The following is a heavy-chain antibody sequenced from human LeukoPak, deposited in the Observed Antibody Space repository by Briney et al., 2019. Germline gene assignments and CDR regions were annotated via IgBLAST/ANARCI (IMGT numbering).Heavy chain of an antibody. CDR1: GFIFTTYW. Sequence: GGSLRLSCAASGFIFTTYWMHWVREAPGKGLVWVARINIDGSSTYYADSVKGRFTISRDNAKNTLYLQMNSLRAEDTAVYYCANKVMVPTGRYGMDVWGHGTTVIVSS. J-gene: IGHJ6*02. CDR3: ANKVMVPTGRYGMDV. CDR2: INIDGSST. V-gene: IGHV3-74*01. D-gene: IGHD4/OR15-4a*01.